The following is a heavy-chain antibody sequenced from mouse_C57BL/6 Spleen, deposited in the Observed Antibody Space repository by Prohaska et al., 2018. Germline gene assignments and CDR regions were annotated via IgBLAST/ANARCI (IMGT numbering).Heavy chain of an antibody. J-gene: IGHJ1*03. V-gene: IGHV11-2*01. CDR2: INSDGSAI. CDR3: MRYGNYWYFDV. D-gene: IGHD2-1*01. CDR1: GFTFSGFW. Sequence: VQLLDIGGCLVQPATSRGLACDCSGFTFSGFWLLCDRQTPGKTLEWIGDINSDGSAINYAPSIKDRFTSFRDNDKSTLYLQMSNVRSEDTATYFCMRYGNYWYFDVWGTGTTVTVSS.